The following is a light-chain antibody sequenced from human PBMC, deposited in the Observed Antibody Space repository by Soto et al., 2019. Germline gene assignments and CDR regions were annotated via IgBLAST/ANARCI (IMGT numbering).Light chain of an antibody. CDR3: IQDYNSPLT. CDR2: TAS. Sequence: AIQMTQSPSSLSASVGDRVTITCRASQGIRSELGWYQQKPGKAPNLLIYTASTLQSGVPSRFSGSGSGTDFTLNISSLQPDDFATYYCIQDYNSPLTFGGGTRVEIK. J-gene: IGKJ4*01. CDR1: QGIRSE. V-gene: IGKV1-6*01.